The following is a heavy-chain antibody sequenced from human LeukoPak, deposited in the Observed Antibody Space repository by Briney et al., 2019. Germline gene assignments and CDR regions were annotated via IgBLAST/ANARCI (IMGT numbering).Heavy chain of an antibody. V-gene: IGHV3-48*02. CDR1: GFIFSNYA. CDR3: ATEGTRWDFQY. J-gene: IGHJ1*01. CDR2: ISRSSSTI. Sequence: GGSLRLSCAASGFIFSNYAMNWVRQAPGKGLEWVSYISRSSSTIYHADAVKGRFPSSRDDAKNSLYLQMDSLRDEDTAVYFCATEGTRWDFQYWGQGTLVTVSS. D-gene: IGHD4-23*01.